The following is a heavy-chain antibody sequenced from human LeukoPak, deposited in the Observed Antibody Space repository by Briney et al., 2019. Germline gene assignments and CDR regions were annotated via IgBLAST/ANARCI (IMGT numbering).Heavy chain of an antibody. CDR3: ARENTAMVDDAFDI. J-gene: IGHJ3*02. CDR2: ISSSGSTI. CDR1: GFTFSSYE. Sequence: GGSLRLSCAASGFTFSSYEMNWVRQAPGKGLEWVSYISSSGSTIYYADSVKGRFTISRDNAKNSLYLQMNSLRAEDTAVYYCARENTAMVDDAFDIWGQGQWSPSLQ. D-gene: IGHD5-18*01. V-gene: IGHV3-48*03.